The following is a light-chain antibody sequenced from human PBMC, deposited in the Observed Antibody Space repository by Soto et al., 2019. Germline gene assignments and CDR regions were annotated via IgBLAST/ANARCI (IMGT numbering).Light chain of an antibody. CDR3: QQSHHFPYT. Sequence: DIQMTQSPSTLSASVGDRVTITCRASQSLSGWLAWYQQKPGKAPKLLIYKASSLQSRVPSRFSGSGSGTGFTLTSSSLQPDDFATYYCQQSHHFPYTFGQGTKLEI. V-gene: IGKV1-5*03. CDR1: QSLSGW. J-gene: IGKJ2*01. CDR2: KAS.